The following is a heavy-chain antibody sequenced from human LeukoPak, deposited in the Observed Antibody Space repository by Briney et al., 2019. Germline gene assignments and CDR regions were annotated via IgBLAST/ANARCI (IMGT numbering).Heavy chain of an antibody. V-gene: IGHV4-4*02. CDR1: GGSISSSNW. J-gene: IGHJ6*03. D-gene: IGHD3-3*01. CDR3: ARSTDFWSGYAYYYMDV. CDR2: IYHSGST. Sequence: TPSGTLSLTCAVSGGSISSSNWWSWVRQPPGKGLEWIGEIYHSGSTNYNPSLKSRVTISVDKSKNQFSLKLSSVTAADTAVYYCARSTDFWSGYAYYYMDVWGKGTTVTVSS.